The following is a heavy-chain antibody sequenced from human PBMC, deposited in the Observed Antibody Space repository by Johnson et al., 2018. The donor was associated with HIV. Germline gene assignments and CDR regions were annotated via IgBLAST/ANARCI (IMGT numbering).Heavy chain of an antibody. Sequence: VQLVESGGGLVQPGGSLRLSCAASGFTVSSNYMSWVRQAPGKGLEWVANIKQDGSEKYYVDSVKGRFTISRDNAKNSLYLQMNSLRAEDTAIYYCARGHNREWDHGLDIWGQGTMLTVSS. CDR2: IKQDGSEK. J-gene: IGHJ3*02. CDR3: ARGHNREWDHGLDI. V-gene: IGHV3-7*03. D-gene: IGHD1-26*01. CDR1: GFTVSSNY.